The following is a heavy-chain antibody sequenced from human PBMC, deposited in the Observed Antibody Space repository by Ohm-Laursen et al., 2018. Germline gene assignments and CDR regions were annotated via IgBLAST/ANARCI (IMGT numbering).Heavy chain of an antibody. V-gene: IGHV1-18*01. D-gene: IGHD3-22*01. CDR2: ISADNDSR. Sequence: ASVKVSCKASGYTFTTYGISWVRQAPGQGLEWLGWISADNDSRSYLQKFQGRVTMTTDTSTSTAYMELRSLRSDDTAVYYCVMDYDSSGYYRYWGQGTLVTVSS. CDR1: GYTFTTYG. J-gene: IGHJ4*02. CDR3: VMDYDSSGYYRY.